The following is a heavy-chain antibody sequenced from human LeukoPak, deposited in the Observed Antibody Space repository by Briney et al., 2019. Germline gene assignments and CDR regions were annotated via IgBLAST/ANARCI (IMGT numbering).Heavy chain of an antibody. V-gene: IGHV3-23*01. CDR1: GFTFSSYA. CDR2: ISGSGGST. CDR3: AKDWFERGYCSSTSCSTP. J-gene: IGHJ5*02. Sequence: GGSLRLSCAASGFTFSSYAMSWVRQAPGKGLEWVSAISGSGGSTYYADSVKGQFTISRDNSKNTLYLQMNSLRAEDTAVYYCAKDWFERGYCSSTSCSTPWGQGTLVTVSS. D-gene: IGHD2-2*01.